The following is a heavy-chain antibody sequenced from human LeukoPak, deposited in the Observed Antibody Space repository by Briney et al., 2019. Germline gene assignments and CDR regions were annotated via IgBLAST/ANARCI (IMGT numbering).Heavy chain of an antibody. CDR1: GGAFSSYA. Sequence: SVKVSCKASGGAFSSYAISWVRQAPGQGLEWMGGIIPIFGTANYAQKFQGRVTITADESTSTAYMELSSLRSEDTAVYYCAREKYGGQATFDYWGQGTLVTVSS. D-gene: IGHD4/OR15-4a*01. J-gene: IGHJ4*02. CDR3: AREKYGGQATFDY. CDR2: IIPIFGTA. V-gene: IGHV1-69*01.